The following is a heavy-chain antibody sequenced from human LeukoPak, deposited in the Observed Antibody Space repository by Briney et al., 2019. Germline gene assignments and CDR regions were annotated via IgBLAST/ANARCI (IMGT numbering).Heavy chain of an antibody. CDR3: AREATIFGVVILPYYFDY. D-gene: IGHD3-3*01. J-gene: IGHJ4*02. Sequence: SETLSLTCAVYGGSFSGYYWSWIRQPPGKGLEWIGEINHSGSTNYNPSLKSRVTISVDTSKNQFSLKLSSVTAADTAVYYCAREATIFGVVILPYYFDYWGQGTLVTVSS. CDR1: GGSFSGYY. CDR2: INHSGST. V-gene: IGHV4-34*01.